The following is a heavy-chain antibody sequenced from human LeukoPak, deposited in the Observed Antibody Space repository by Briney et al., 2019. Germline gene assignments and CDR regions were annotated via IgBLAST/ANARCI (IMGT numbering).Heavy chain of an antibody. CDR3: AKSVGSGSYHNNDC. CDR1: GFTFSSYA. CDR2: ITSGGGT. J-gene: IGHJ4*02. Sequence: PGGSLRLSCAASGFTFSSYAMTWVRQAPGQGLEWVSGITSGGGTYYADSVKGRFTISRDNSKNTLYVQMNSLRAEDTAVYYCAKSVGSGSYHNNDCWGQGTLVTVSS. V-gene: IGHV3-23*01. D-gene: IGHD3-10*01.